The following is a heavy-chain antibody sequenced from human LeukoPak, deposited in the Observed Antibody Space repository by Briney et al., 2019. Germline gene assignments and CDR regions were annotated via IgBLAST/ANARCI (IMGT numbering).Heavy chain of an antibody. CDR2: IIAANGNT. V-gene: IGHV1-3*01. Sequence: ASVKVSCKASGYTFTSYAIHWVRQAPGQRLEWMGWIIAANGNTKYSQKFQDRVTIARDTSASTAYMELSSLRSEDTAVYYCARDLAYFDWLSLLFDPWGQGTLVTVSS. CDR1: GYTFTSYA. D-gene: IGHD3-9*01. J-gene: IGHJ5*02. CDR3: ARDLAYFDWLSLLFDP.